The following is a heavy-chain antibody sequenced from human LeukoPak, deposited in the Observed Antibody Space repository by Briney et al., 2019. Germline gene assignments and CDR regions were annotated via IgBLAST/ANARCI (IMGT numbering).Heavy chain of an antibody. D-gene: IGHD1-26*01. Sequence: SETLSLTCTVSGGSISSYYWSWIRQPPGKGLEWIGYIYYSGSTNYNPPLKSRVTISVDTSKNQFSLKLSSVTAADTAVYYCASEGGSYPASLTNWGQGTLVTVSS. CDR3: ASEGGSYPASLTN. J-gene: IGHJ4*02. V-gene: IGHV4-59*01. CDR1: GGSISSYY. CDR2: IYYSGST.